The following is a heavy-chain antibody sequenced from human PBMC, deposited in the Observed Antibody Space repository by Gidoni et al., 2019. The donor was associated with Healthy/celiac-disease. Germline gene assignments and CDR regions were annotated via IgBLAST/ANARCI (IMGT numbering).Heavy chain of an antibody. CDR3: AKASESSSWSLDY. CDR1: GFTFSSYG. Sequence: QVQLVESGGGVVQPGRSLRLSCAASGFTFSSYGMHWVRQAPGKGLEWVAVISYDGSNKYYADSVKGRFTISRDNSKNTLYLQMNSLRAEDTAVYYCAKASESSSWSLDYWGQGTLVTVSS. V-gene: IGHV3-30*18. J-gene: IGHJ4*02. CDR2: ISYDGSNK. D-gene: IGHD6-13*01.